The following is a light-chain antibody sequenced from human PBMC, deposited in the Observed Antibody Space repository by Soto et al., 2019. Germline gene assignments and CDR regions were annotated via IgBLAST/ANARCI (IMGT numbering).Light chain of an antibody. CDR3: AAWDDSLSGYV. CDR1: SSNIGDNY. Sequence: QSVLTQPPSASGTPGQKVTLSCSGSSSNIGDNYVYWHQQLPGTAPKLLIYRNNQRPSGVPDRFSGSKSGTSASLAISGLRSDDEADYYCAAWDDSLSGYVFGPGTKVTVL. J-gene: IGLJ1*01. CDR2: RNN. V-gene: IGLV1-47*01.